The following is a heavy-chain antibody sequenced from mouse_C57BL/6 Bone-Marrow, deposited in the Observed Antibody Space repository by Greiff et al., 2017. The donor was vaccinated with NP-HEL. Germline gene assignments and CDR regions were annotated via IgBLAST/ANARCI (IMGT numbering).Heavy chain of an antibody. CDR1: GFTFSDYG. D-gene: IGHD5-1*01. Sequence: VQLQQSGGGLVKPGGSLKLSCAASGFTFSDYGMHWVRQAPEQGLEWVAYISSGSSTIYYADTVQGRFTISRDNAKNTLFLQMTSLRSEDTAMYYCAKDLPGAMDYWGQGTSVTVSS. J-gene: IGHJ4*01. CDR3: AKDLPGAMDY. CDR2: ISSGSSTI. V-gene: IGHV5-17*01.